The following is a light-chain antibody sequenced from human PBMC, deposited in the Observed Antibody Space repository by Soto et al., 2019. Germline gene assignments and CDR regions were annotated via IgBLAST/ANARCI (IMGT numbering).Light chain of an antibody. CDR2: GAS. V-gene: IGKV3-20*01. CDR1: QSVSSSY. CDR3: QQYGSAPRT. J-gene: IGKJ3*01. Sequence: EIVLTQSPGTLSLSPGERATLSCRASQSVSSSYLAWYQQKPGQPPRLLIYGASSMATGIPDRFSGSGSGTDFTLTISRLEPEDFAVYYCQQYGSAPRTFGPGTKVDIK.